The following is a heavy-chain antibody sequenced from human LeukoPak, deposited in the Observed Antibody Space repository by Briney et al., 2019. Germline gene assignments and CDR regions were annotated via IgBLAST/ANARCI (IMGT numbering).Heavy chain of an antibody. CDR3: ARVGRIAAAKRNWFDP. V-gene: IGHV1-18*01. D-gene: IGHD6-13*01. J-gene: IGHJ5*02. CDR2: ISAYNGNT. Sequence: ASVKVSCKASGYTFTSYGISWVRQAPGQGLEWMGWISAYNGNTNYAQKLQGRVTMTTDTSTSTAYMELRSLRSEDTAVYYCARVGRIAAAKRNWFDPWGQGTLVTVSS. CDR1: GYTFTSYG.